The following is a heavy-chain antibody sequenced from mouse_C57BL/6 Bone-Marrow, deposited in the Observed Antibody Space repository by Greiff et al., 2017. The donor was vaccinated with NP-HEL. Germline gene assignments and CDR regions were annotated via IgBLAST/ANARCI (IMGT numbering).Heavy chain of an antibody. CDR2: ISYDGSN. CDR3: ARWGLRRDYYAMDY. D-gene: IGHD2-4*01. J-gene: IGHJ4*01. CDR1: GYSITSGYY. V-gene: IGHV3-6*01. Sequence: EVKLQQSGPGLVKPSQSLSLTCSVTGYSITSGYYWNWIRQFPGNKLEWMGYISYDGSNNYNPSLKNRISITRDTSKNQFFLKLNSVTTEDTATYYCARWGLRRDYYAMDYWGQGTSVTVSS.